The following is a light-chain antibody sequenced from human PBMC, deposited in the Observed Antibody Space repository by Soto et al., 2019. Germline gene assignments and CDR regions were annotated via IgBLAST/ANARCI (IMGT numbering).Light chain of an antibody. CDR2: DAS. CDR3: QQYEISPPIT. Sequence: EIVLAQSPGTLSLSPGERATLSCRASQSLNGGYLSWYQQQPAQAPRLLIYDASRRATDTPDRFSGSGSGTDFTLTITRLEPEDFAMYYCQQYEISPPITFGQGTRLEIK. V-gene: IGKV3-20*01. J-gene: IGKJ5*01. CDR1: QSLNGGY.